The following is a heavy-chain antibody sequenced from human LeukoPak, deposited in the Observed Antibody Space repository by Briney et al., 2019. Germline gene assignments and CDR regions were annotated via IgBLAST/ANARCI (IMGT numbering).Heavy chain of an antibody. CDR3: ARDKEYSSNWFDP. D-gene: IGHD6-6*01. V-gene: IGHV1-69*13. CDR1: GGTFSSYA. CDR2: IIPIFGTA. J-gene: IGHJ5*02. Sequence: GASVKVSCKASGGTFSSYAISWVRQAPGQGLEWMGGIIPIFGTANYAQKFQGRVTITADESTSTAYMELSSLRSEDTAVYYCARDKEYSSNWFDPWGQGTLVTVSS.